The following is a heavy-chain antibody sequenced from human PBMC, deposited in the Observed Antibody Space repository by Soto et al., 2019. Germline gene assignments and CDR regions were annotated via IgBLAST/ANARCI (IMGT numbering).Heavy chain of an antibody. V-gene: IGHV1-18*01. D-gene: IGHD2-2*01. CDR3: AREASVLIPAAQPSRFNS. Sequence: ASVKVSCKGFGYSFMKYGINWVRQAPGQGLEWVGWISPYSGYTHSAQKFHGRLTLTTDTAASTAYMELRILRSADTALYYCAREASVLIPAAQPSRFNSWGQGTLVTVSS. CDR1: GYSFMKYG. CDR2: ISPYSGYT. J-gene: IGHJ4*02.